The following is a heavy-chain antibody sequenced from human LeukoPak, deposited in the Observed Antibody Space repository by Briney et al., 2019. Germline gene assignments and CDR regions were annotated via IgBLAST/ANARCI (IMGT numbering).Heavy chain of an antibody. CDR1: GGPISDFY. V-gene: IGHV4-59*01. Sequence: PSETLSLTCTVFGGPISDFYWSWIRQSPEKGLEWIGNIFYSGNTNYNPSLRSRVTISVDTSKKQFSLRLTSVTAADTAVYYCARLRSGSTPPPPYYYYGLDVWGQGTTVTVSS. CDR2: IFYSGNT. D-gene: IGHD1-26*01. J-gene: IGHJ6*02. CDR3: ARLRSGSTPPPPYYYYGLDV.